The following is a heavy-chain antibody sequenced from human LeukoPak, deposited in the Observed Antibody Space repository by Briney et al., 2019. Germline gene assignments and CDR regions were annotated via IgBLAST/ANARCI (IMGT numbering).Heavy chain of an antibody. J-gene: IGHJ4*02. V-gene: IGHV3-11*01. CDR3: TRDRVGSGSYPKPWYFDY. CDR1: GFSFSGYY. CDR2: MSSSGSTI. Sequence: GGSLCLSCAASGFSFSGYYMCWICQAPRQGLEWVSYMSSSGSTIYYADSVKGRFAISRGNATKSLYLQMKSLKTEDTAVYYCTRDRVGSGSYPKPWYFDYWGQGTLVTVSS. D-gene: IGHD1-26*01.